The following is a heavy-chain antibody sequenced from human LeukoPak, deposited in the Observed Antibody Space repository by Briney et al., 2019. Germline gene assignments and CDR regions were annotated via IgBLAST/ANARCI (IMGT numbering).Heavy chain of an antibody. Sequence: GGSLRLSCAASGFTFSSYGMHWVRQAPGKGLEWVAYIRYDGSNKYYEDSMKGRFTISRDNSKNTLYLQMNSLRAEDTAVYYCAKDASPAAAGNYYYYYMDVWGKGTTVTVSS. CDR1: GFTFSSYG. CDR3: AKDASPAAAGNYYYYYMDV. CDR2: IRYDGSNK. J-gene: IGHJ6*03. D-gene: IGHD6-25*01. V-gene: IGHV3-30*02.